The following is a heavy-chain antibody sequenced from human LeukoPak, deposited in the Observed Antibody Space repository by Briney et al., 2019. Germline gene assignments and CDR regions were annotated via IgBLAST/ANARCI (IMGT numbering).Heavy chain of an antibody. CDR2: IIPVFGTA. V-gene: IGHV1-69*13. J-gene: IGHJ5*02. CDR1: GGTFSSYA. Sequence: ASVKVSCTASGGTFSSYAISWVRQAPGQRLEWMGGIIPVFGTANYAQKFQGRVTITADESTSTAYMELSSLRSEDTAVYYCAKARVVVIDWFDPWGQGTLVTVSS. CDR3: AKARVVVIDWFDP. D-gene: IGHD3-22*01.